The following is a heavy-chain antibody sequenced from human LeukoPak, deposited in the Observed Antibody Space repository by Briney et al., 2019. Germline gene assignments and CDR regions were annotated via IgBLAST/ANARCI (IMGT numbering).Heavy chain of an antibody. CDR1: GYSISSGYY. J-gene: IGHJ4*02. CDR3: ARDVLRGIDY. D-gene: IGHD3-10*01. CDR2: IYHSGRT. V-gene: IGHV4-38-2*02. Sequence: PSETLSLTCAVSGYSISSGYYWGWIRQPPGKGPEWIGSIYHSGRTYYNPSLKSRVTISVDTSKNQFSLKLSSVTAADTAVYYCARDVLRGIDYWGQGTLVTVSS.